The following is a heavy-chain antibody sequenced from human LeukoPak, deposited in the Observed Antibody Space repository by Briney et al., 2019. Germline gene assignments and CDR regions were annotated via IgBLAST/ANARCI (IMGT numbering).Heavy chain of an antibody. Sequence: SETLSLTCTVSGGSISSYYWSCIRQPPGKGLEWIGYIYYSGSTNYNPSLKSRVTISVDTSKNQFSLKLSSVTAADTAVYYCARSNYYDSSGYYVHWGQGTLVTVSS. CDR2: IYYSGST. V-gene: IGHV4-59*01. CDR3: ARSNYYDSSGYYVH. J-gene: IGHJ4*02. D-gene: IGHD3-22*01. CDR1: GGSISSYY.